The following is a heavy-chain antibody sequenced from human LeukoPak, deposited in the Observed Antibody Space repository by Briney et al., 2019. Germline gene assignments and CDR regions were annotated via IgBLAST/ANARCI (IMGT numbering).Heavy chain of an antibody. D-gene: IGHD3-9*01. Sequence: NSSETLSLTCTVSGGSIRSGDNYWSWIRQPPGKGLEWIGYIYYSGTTYYNPSLKSRVIISLDTSKNHFSLKLSSMTAADTAVYYCARGAEMDFDWLAKYYYYAMDVWGQGTTVTVSS. CDR3: ARGAEMDFDWLAKYYYYAMDV. CDR2: IYYSGTT. CDR1: GGSIRSGDNY. J-gene: IGHJ6*02. V-gene: IGHV4-30-4*01.